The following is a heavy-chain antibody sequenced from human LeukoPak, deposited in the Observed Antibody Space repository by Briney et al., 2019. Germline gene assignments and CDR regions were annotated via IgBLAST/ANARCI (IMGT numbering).Heavy chain of an antibody. CDR1: GGSLSGYY. J-gene: IGHJ4*02. CDR2: INHSGST. CDR3: ARSWGSIAAAGSYYFDY. V-gene: IGHV4-34*01. D-gene: IGHD6-13*01. Sequence: SETLSLTCAVYGGSLSGYYWSWIRQPRGKGLEWIGEINHSGSTNYNPSLKSRVTISVDTSKNQFSLKLSSVTAADTAVYYCARSWGSIAAAGSYYFDYWGQGTLVTVSS.